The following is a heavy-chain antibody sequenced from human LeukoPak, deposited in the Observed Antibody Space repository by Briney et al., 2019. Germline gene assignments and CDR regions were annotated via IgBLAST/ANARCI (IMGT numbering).Heavy chain of an antibody. D-gene: IGHD6-13*01. Sequence: GGSLSLSCAASGFTFSSYGMHWVRQAPGKGLEWVAVISYDGSNKYYTDSVKGRFTISRDNSKNTLYLQMNSLRAEDTAVYYCAKDSSSWYDYYYYGMDVWGQGTTVTVSS. CDR3: AKDSSSWYDYYYYGMDV. CDR2: ISYDGSNK. V-gene: IGHV3-30*18. J-gene: IGHJ6*02. CDR1: GFTFSSYG.